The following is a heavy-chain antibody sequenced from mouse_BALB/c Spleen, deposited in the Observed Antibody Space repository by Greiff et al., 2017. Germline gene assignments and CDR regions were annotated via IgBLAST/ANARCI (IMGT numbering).Heavy chain of an antibody. V-gene: IGHV1-87*01. D-gene: IGHD1-1*01. J-gene: IGHJ2*01. CDR1: GYTFTSYW. CDR2: IYLGDGDT. Sequence: QVQLQQSGAELARPGASVKLSCQASGYTFTSYWMQWVKQRPGQGLEWIGAIYLGDGDTSYTQKFKGKATLTADKSTSTAYMQLSSLASEDSAIYYCARGDSSYPNYWGQGTTLTVSS. CDR3: ARGDSSYPNY.